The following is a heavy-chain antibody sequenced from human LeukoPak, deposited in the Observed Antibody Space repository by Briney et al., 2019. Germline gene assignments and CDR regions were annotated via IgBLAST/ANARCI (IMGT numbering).Heavy chain of an antibody. D-gene: IGHD1-26*01. J-gene: IGHJ3*02. CDR3: ARLGGSPGNAFDI. CDR2: IYYSGST. CDR1: GGSISSSSYY. Sequence: SETLSLTCTVSGGSISSSSYYWGWIRQPPGKGLEWIGSIYYSGSTYYNPSLKSRVTISADTSKNQFSLKLSSVTAADTAVYYCARLGGSPGNAFDIWGRGAMVTVSS. V-gene: IGHV4-39*01.